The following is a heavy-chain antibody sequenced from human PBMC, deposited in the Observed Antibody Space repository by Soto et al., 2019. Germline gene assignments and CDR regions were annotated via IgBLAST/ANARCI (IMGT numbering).Heavy chain of an antibody. CDR1: GFTFSSYA. J-gene: IGHJ4*02. V-gene: IGHV3-30-3*01. CDR2: ISYDGSNK. CDR3: ARSHPGAVAGPYYFDY. D-gene: IGHD6-19*01. Sequence: PGGSLRLSCAASGFTFSSYAIHWVRQAPGKGLEWVAVISYDGSNKYYADSVKGRFTISRDNSKNTLYLQMNSLRAEDTAVYYCARSHPGAVAGPYYFDYWGQGTLVTVSS.